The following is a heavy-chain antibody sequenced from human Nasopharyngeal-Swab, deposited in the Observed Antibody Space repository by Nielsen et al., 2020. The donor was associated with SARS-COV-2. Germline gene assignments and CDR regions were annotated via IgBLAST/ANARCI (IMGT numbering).Heavy chain of an antibody. CDR2: IYHSGST. CDR3: ARSKKAPFDY. J-gene: IGHJ4*02. Sequence: WIRQPPGKGLEWIGEIYHSGSTNYNPSLKSRVTISVDKSKNQFSLKLSSVTAADTAVYYCARSKKAPFDYWGQGTLVTVSS. V-gene: IGHV4-4*02.